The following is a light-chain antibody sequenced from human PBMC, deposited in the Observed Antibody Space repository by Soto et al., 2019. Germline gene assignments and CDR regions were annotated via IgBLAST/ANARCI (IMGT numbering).Light chain of an antibody. Sequence: DIQMTQSPSSLSASVGDRVTITCRASQGISTFLAWYQQKPGKAPKLLIYAASILQSGVPSRFSGSGSGTDFTLTISCLQSEDFAVYYCQQYGSSRTFGQGTKVDI. J-gene: IGKJ1*01. CDR1: QGISTF. CDR2: AAS. V-gene: IGKV1-9*01. CDR3: QQYGSSRT.